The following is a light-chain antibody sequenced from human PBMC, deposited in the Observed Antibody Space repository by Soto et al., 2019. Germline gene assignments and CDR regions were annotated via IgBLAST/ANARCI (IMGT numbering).Light chain of an antibody. J-gene: IGKJ1*01. Sequence: EIVMTQSPATLSVSPGERATLSCRASQSISNNLAWYQQKPGQAPRLLIYGASTRATGIPVRFSGSGSGTEFTLTISSLQSEDFAVYYCQQYNNWPRTFGQGTKVEIK. CDR3: QQYNNWPRT. V-gene: IGKV3-15*01. CDR2: GAS. CDR1: QSISNN.